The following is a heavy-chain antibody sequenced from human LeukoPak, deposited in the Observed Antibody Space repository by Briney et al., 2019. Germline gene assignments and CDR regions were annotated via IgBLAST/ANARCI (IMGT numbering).Heavy chain of an antibody. CDR2: ISSSSSYI. CDR1: GVTFSSYS. CDR3: ARQQGYCRSTTCYVDY. D-gene: IGHD2-2*01. V-gene: IGHV3-21*01. J-gene: IGHJ4*02. Sequence: GGSLRLSCAASGVTFSSYSMNWVCQAPGKGLEWVASISSSSSYIYYADSVKGRFSISRDNAKNSLYLQINSLRVEDTAVYYCARQQGYCRSTTCYVDYWGQGTLVTVSS.